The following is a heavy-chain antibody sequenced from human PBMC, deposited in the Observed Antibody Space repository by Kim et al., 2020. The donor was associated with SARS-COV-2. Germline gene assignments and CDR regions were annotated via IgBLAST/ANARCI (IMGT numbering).Heavy chain of an antibody. CDR3: GREVGSSGWYTIDY. Sequence: ADSGRGRVTISSDNSKNTLYMERNSLRAEDTAMYYCGREVGSSGWYTIDYWGQGTLVTVSS. J-gene: IGHJ4*02. D-gene: IGHD6-13*01. V-gene: IGHV3-23*01.